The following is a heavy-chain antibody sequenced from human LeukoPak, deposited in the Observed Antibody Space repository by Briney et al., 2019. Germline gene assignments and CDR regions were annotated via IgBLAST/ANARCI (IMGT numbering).Heavy chain of an antibody. D-gene: IGHD6-19*01. Sequence: SETLSLTCAVYGGSFSGYYWSWIRQPPGKGLEWIGEINHSGGTNYNPSLKSRVTISVDTSKNQFSLKLSSVTAADTAVYYCARDSSGWYDYWGQGTLVTVSS. CDR3: ARDSSGWYDY. CDR2: INHSGGT. V-gene: IGHV4-34*01. CDR1: GGSFSGYY. J-gene: IGHJ4*02.